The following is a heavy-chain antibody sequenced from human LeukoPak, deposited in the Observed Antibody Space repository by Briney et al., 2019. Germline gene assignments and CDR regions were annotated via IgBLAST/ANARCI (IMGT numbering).Heavy chain of an antibody. V-gene: IGHV1-8*03. CDR1: GYTFTSYD. CDR2: MNPNSGNT. Sequence: ASVKVSCKASGYTFTSYDINWVRQGTGQGLEWMGWMNPNSGNTGYAQKFQGRVTVTRNTSISTAYMELSGLRSEDTAVYYCARGRSTGFPYYFEYWGQGTLVTVSS. J-gene: IGHJ4*02. CDR3: ARGRSTGFPYYFEY.